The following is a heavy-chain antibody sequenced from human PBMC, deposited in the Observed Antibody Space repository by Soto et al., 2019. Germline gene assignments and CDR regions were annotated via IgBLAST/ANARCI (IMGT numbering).Heavy chain of an antibody. CDR2: IFYSRTT. Sequence: PSETLSLTCTVSGGSINSGGYYWTWIRQHPGKGLEWIGYIFYSRTTSYNPSLKSRVSISGDTSKNQFSLTLRSVTAADSAVYYSARESPVELAYDLDFWGNRTQVTVSS. D-gene: IGHD3-16*01. J-gene: IGHJ4*01. V-gene: IGHV4-31*03. CDR1: GGSINSGGYY. CDR3: ARESPVELAYDLDF.